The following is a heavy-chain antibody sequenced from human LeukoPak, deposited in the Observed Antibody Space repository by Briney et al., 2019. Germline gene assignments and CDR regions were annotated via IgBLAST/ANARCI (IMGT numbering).Heavy chain of an antibody. CDR3: AKEAYSSGWFDY. Sequence: GGSLRLSCAASGFTFSSYSMNWVRQAPGKGLEWISYITTSGGAKNYADSVKGRFTISRDNSKNTLYLQMNSLRAEDTAVYYCAKEAYSSGWFDYWGQGTLVTVSS. D-gene: IGHD6-19*01. J-gene: IGHJ4*02. CDR1: GFTFSSYS. V-gene: IGHV3-48*01. CDR2: ITTSGGAK.